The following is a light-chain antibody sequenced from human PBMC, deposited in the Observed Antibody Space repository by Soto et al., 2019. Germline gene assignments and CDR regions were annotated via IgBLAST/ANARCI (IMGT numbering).Light chain of an antibody. J-gene: IGLJ3*02. CDR3: QSYDSSLGVGV. CDR2: GNS. V-gene: IGLV1-40*01. Sequence: QAVLTQPPSVSGAPGQRVTISCTGGSSNIGAGYDVHWYQQLPGTAPKLLIYGNSNRPSGVPDRFSGSKSGTSASLAIAGLQAEDEAHYYCQSYDSSLGVGVFGGGTKLTVL. CDR1: SSNIGAGYD.